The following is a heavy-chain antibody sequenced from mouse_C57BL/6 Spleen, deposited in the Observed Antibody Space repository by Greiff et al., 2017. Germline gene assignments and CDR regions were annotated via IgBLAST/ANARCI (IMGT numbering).Heavy chain of an antibody. V-gene: IGHV1-64*01. D-gene: IGHD2-4*01. J-gene: IGHJ3*01. CDR2: IHPNSGST. CDR3: ARVAYDYDRDWFAY. Sequence: VQLQQPGAELVKPGASVKLSCKASGYTFTSYWMHWVKQRPGQGLEWIGMIHPNSGSTNYNEKFKSKATLTVDKSSSTAYMQLSSLTSEDSAVYYCARVAYDYDRDWFAYWGQGTLVTVSA. CDR1: GYTFTSYW.